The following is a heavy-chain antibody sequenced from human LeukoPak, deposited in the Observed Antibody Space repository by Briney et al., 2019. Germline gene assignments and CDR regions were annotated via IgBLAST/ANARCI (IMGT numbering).Heavy chain of an antibody. Sequence: GESLKIPCKGSGYSFTSYWIGWVRQMPGKGLEWMGIIYPGNSDTRYSPSFQGQVTISADKSISTAYLQWSSLKASDTAMYYCARSLEQQLVPDWFDPWGQGTLVTVSS. D-gene: IGHD6-13*01. CDR2: IYPGNSDT. CDR1: GYSFTSYW. J-gene: IGHJ5*02. CDR3: ARSLEQQLVPDWFDP. V-gene: IGHV5-51*01.